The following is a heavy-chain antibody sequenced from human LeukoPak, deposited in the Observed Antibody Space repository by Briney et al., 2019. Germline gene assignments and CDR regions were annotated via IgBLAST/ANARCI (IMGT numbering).Heavy chain of an antibody. V-gene: IGHV4-4*07. Sequence: SETLSLTCTVSGGSISSYYWSWIRQPAGKGLEWIGRIYTSGSTNYNPSLTSRGTMSVDTSKNQFSLTLSSVTAADTAVSYCAGDTYRGCYCYPLYYYYYYMDVWGKGTTVTVSS. CDR1: GGSISSYY. D-gene: IGHD2-21*01. CDR2: IYTSGST. CDR3: AGDTYRGCYCYPLYYYYYYMDV. J-gene: IGHJ6*03.